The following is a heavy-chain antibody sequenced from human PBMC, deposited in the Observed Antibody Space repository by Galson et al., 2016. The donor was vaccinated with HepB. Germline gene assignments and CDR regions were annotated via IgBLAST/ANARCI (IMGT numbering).Heavy chain of an antibody. J-gene: IGHJ6*02. D-gene: IGHD3-3*01. CDR1: GFTFSTYT. V-gene: IGHV3-21*01. Sequence: SLRLSCAASGFTFSTYTMSWVRQAPGQGLEWVSSISSSGTYISYADSMKGRFTTSRDSAKNSLYLQMNRLRGEDTAVYYCERDGSYDFWRGYFPDKTKKNHPMDVWGQGTTVTVSS. CDR2: ISSSGTYI. CDR3: ERDGSYDFWRGYFPDKTKKNHPMDV.